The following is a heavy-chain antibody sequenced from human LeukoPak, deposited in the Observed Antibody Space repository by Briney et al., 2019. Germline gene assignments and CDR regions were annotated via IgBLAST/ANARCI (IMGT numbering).Heavy chain of an antibody. CDR3: ASIREGSSWYRQRFDY. D-gene: IGHD6-13*01. V-gene: IGHV4-59*02. CDR2: IYYGGST. CDR1: GVSVGSYY. Sequence: TSETLSLSCTVSGVSVGSYYWSWIRQSPGKGLEWIGYIYYGGSTNYNPSLKSRVTISVDTSKNQFSLKLSSVTAADTAVYYCASIREGSSWYRQRFDYWGQGTLVTVSS. J-gene: IGHJ4*02.